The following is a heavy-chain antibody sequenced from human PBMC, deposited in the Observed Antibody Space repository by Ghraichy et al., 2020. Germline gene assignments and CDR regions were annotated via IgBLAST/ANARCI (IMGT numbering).Heavy chain of an antibody. D-gene: IGHD3-10*01. V-gene: IGHV4-34*01. CDR3: AQDITIISPHAFDI. CDR1: GGSFSGYY. CDR2: INHSGST. J-gene: IGHJ3*02. Sequence: SETLSLTCAVYGGSFSGYYWSWIRQPPGKGLEWIGEINHSGSTNYNPSLKSRVTISVDTSKNQFSLKLSSVTAADTAVYYCAQDITIISPHAFDIWGQGTMVTVSS.